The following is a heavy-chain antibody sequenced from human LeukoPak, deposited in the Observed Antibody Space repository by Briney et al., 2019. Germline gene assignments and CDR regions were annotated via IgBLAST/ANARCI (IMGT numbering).Heavy chain of an antibody. CDR1: GFTFSSYD. CDR3: ASAVAAAGTENWFDP. CDR2: ISSSSSYM. Sequence: GGSLRLSCAGSGFTFSSYDMDWVRQAPGKGLEWVSSISSSSSYMYYADSVKGRVTISRDNAKNSLYLQMNSLRAEDTAVYYCASAVAAAGTENWFDPWGQGTLVTVSS. V-gene: IGHV3-21*01. J-gene: IGHJ5*02. D-gene: IGHD6-13*01.